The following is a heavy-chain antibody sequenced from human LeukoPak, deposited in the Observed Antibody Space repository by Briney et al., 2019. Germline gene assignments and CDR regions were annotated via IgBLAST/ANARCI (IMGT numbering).Heavy chain of an antibody. CDR3: ARDLTTVTTYDY. V-gene: IGHV1-18*01. J-gene: IGHJ4*02. D-gene: IGHD4-17*01. Sequence: ASVKVSCKASGYTFTSYGISWVRQAPGQGLEWMGWISAYNGNTNYAQKLQGRVTMTADTSTSTAYMELRSLRSDDTAVYYCARDLTTVTTYDYWGQGTLVTVSS. CDR2: ISAYNGNT. CDR1: GYTFTSYG.